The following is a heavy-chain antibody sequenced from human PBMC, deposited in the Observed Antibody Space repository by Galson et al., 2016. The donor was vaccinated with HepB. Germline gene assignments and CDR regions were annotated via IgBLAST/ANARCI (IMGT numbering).Heavy chain of an antibody. CDR1: GDTFSTSS. D-gene: IGHD6-13*01. Sequence: SVKVSCKASGDTFSTSSVNWVRQAPGQGLEWMGRIDPIFGANQAPKFQGRLTITADESTNTVYMELISLRSDDTAVYYCAREGLLIAAAGPLTPYFDYWGQGSLVTVSS. J-gene: IGHJ4*01. CDR2: IDPIFGA. V-gene: IGHV1-69*13. CDR3: AREGLLIAAAGPLTPYFDY.